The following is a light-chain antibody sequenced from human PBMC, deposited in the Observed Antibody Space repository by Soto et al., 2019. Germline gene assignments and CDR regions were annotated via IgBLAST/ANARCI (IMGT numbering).Light chain of an antibody. V-gene: IGLV1-44*01. Sequence: QSVLTQPPSASGTPGQRVTISCSGSSSNIGSNTVKWHQQLPGTAPKLLIYTNNQRPSVVPDRFSGSKSGTSASLAISGLQSEDEDDYYCAAWDDSLNGLVFGTGTKLTVL. CDR2: TNN. CDR1: SSNIGSNT. CDR3: AAWDDSLNGLV. J-gene: IGLJ1*01.